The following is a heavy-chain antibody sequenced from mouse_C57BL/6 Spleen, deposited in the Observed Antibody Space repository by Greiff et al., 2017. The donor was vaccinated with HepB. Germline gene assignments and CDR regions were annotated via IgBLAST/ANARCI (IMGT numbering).Heavy chain of an antibody. CDR2: IYPGDGDT. Sequence: VKLQESGPELVKPGASVKISCKASGYAFSSSWMNWVKQRPGKGLEWIGRIYPGDGDTNYNGKFKGKATLTADKSSSTAYMQLSSLTSEDSAVYFCARGDDYGWYFDVWGTGTTVTVSS. V-gene: IGHV1-82*01. CDR1: GYAFSSSW. D-gene: IGHD2-4*01. J-gene: IGHJ1*03. CDR3: ARGDDYGWYFDV.